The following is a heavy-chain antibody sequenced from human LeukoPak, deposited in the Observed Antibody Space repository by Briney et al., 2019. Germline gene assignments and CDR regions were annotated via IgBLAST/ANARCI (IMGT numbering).Heavy chain of an antibody. CDR2: IYPGDSDT. Sequence: GESLKISRKGSGYSFTSYWIGWVRQMPGKGLEWMGIIYPGDSDTRYSPSFQGQVTISADKSISTAYLQWSSLKASDTAMYYCASVTMVRGVIDGMDVWGQGTTVTVSS. CDR3: ASVTMVRGVIDGMDV. J-gene: IGHJ6*02. V-gene: IGHV5-51*01. D-gene: IGHD3-10*01. CDR1: GYSFTSYW.